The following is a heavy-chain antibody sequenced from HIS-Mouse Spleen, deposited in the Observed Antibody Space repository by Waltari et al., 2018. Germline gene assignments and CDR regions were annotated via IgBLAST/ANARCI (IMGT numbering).Heavy chain of an antibody. V-gene: IGHV4-39*07. CDR3: AREIPYSSSWYDWYFDL. J-gene: IGHJ2*01. CDR1: GGSLSSSSYY. CDR2: IYYSGST. Sequence: QLQLQESGPGLVKPSETLSLPCTVSGGSLSSSSYYLGWIRQPPGKGLEWIGSIYYSGSTYYNPSLKSRVTISVDTSKNQFSLKLSSVTAADTAVYYCAREIPYSSSWYDWYFDLWGRGTLVTVSS. D-gene: IGHD6-13*01.